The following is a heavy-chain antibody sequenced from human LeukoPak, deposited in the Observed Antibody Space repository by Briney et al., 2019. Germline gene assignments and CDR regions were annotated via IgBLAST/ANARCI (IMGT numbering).Heavy chain of an antibody. CDR1: GVIISSYA. Sequence: GGSLRLSCAASGVIISSYAMSWVRQAPGKGLEWVSAIHGRGDNTYYADFVKGRFTISRDNSKSTVYLQMNSLRTEDTAVYYCAKDRVSPRFNWFDPWGQGTLVTVSS. D-gene: IGHD2/OR15-2a*01. CDR3: AKDRVSPRFNWFDP. CDR2: IHGRGDNT. V-gene: IGHV3-23*01. J-gene: IGHJ5*02.